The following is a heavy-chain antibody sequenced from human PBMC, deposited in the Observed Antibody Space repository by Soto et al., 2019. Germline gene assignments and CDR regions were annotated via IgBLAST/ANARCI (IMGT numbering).Heavy chain of an antibody. J-gene: IGHJ4*02. CDR3: ARGRYYHSSGYQDLFDY. CDR2: IVPIFGTG. CDR1: GCTFSSYA. Sequence: ASVKVSCKASGCTFSSYAINWGRQAPGQGLEWMGGIVPIFGTGKYAQKFQGRVTITADESTSTAYMELSSLRSEDTAVYYCARGRYYHSSGYQDLFDYWGQGTLVTVSS. V-gene: IGHV1-69*13. D-gene: IGHD3-22*01.